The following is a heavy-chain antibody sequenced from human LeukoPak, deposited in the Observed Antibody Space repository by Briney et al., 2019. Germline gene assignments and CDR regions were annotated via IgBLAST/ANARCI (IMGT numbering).Heavy chain of an antibody. V-gene: IGHV3-21*01. Sequence: KPGGSLRLSCAASGFTVSSNYMSWVRQAPGKGLEWVSSISSSSSYIYYADSVRGRFTISRDNAKNSLYLQMNSLRAEDTAVYYCARAGAYCSGGSCYSVRSYYYYGMDVWGQGTTVTVSS. D-gene: IGHD2-15*01. CDR3: ARAGAYCSGGSCYSVRSYYYYGMDV. CDR2: ISSSSSYI. J-gene: IGHJ6*02. CDR1: GFTVSSNY.